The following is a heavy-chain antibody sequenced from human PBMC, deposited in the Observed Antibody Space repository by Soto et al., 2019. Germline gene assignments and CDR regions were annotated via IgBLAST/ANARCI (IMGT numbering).Heavy chain of an antibody. CDR1: GYTLTGYY. J-gene: IGHJ6*02. CDR3: ARSSGSYSYYGMDV. V-gene: IGHV1-2*02. Sequence: XSVKVSCKASGYTLTGYYMHWVRQAPGQGLEWMGCINPKNGDTYYAQKFQGRVTLTRDTSVSTAHMELSRLRSDDTAVYYCARSSGSYSYYGMDVWGQGTTVTVSS. D-gene: IGHD1-26*01. CDR2: INPKNGDT.